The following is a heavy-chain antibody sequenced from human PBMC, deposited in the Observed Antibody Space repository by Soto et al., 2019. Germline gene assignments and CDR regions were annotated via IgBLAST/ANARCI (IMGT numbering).Heavy chain of an antibody. CDR1: GGPFRSDA. CDR2: IIPIFGTA. CDR3: ARGEQWLVRDYYYYGMDV. J-gene: IGHJ6*02. D-gene: IGHD6-19*01. V-gene: IGHV1-69*01. Sequence: TGKISCKASGGPFRSDAISWMRQAPGQGLEWMGGIIPIFGTANYAQKFQGRVTITADESTSTAYMELSSLRSEDTAVYYCARGEQWLVRDYYYYGMDVWGQGTTVTVSS.